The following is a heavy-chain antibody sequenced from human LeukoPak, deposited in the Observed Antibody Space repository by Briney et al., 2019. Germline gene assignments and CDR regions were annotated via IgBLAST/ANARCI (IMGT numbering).Heavy chain of an antibody. CDR2: ISSNGIST. V-gene: IGHV3-64*01. D-gene: IGHD6-19*01. CDR3: ARRAPGFSSGWLDY. CDR1: GFTFDDYG. J-gene: IGHJ4*02. Sequence: GRSLRLSCAASGFTFDDYGMSWVRQAPGKGLEYVSAISSNGISTFYANSVKGRFIVSRDNSKNTLYLQMGSLRAEDLAVYYCARRAPGFSSGWLDYWGQGTLVTVSS.